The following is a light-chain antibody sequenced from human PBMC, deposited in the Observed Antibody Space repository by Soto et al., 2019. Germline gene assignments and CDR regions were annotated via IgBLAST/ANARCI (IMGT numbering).Light chain of an antibody. CDR1: QHLSTY. J-gene: IGKJ3*01. V-gene: IGKV1-33*01. Sequence: DIQMTQSPSSLSASVGDRVTITCQASQHLSTYLNWFQQKPGKAPELLIYDASNLVPGVPSRFSGRGSGTDFTFTISSLQPEDIATYYCQPYDDLPPTFGPGTKVDIK. CDR3: QPYDDLPPT. CDR2: DAS.